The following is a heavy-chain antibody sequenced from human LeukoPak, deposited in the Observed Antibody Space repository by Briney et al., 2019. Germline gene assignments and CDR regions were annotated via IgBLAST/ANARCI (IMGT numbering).Heavy chain of an antibody. CDR2: IYTSGST. J-gene: IGHJ3*02. V-gene: IGHV4-61*02. D-gene: IGHD3-10*01. CDR3: ARMVRGVPDAFDI. CDR1: GGSISSGSYY. Sequence: SETLSLTCTVSGGSISSGSYYWSWIRQPAGKGLEWIGRIYTSGSTNYNPSLKSRVTISVDTSKNQFSLKLSSVTAADTAVYYCARMVRGVPDAFDIWGQGTMVTVPS.